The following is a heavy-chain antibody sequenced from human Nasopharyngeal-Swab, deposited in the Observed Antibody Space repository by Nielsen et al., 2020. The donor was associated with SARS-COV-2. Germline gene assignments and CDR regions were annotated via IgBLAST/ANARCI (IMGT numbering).Heavy chain of an antibody. CDR3: AREDRWVTGSII. CDR2: IYYSGST. Sequence: LRLSCTVSGGSISSGGYYWSWIRQHPGKGLEWIGYIYYSGSTYYNPSLKSRVTISVDTSKNQFSPKLSSVTAADTAVYYCAREDRWVTGSIIWGQGTLVTVSS. V-gene: IGHV4-31*03. CDR1: GGSISSGGYY. D-gene: IGHD2-21*02. J-gene: IGHJ4*02.